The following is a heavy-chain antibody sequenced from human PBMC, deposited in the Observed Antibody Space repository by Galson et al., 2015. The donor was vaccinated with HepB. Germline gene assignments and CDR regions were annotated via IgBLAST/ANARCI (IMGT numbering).Heavy chain of an antibody. CDR1: GFTFSSYA. Sequence: SLRLSCAASGFTFSSYAMSWVRQAPGKGLEWVSAISGSGGSTYYADSVKGRFTISRDNSRNTLYLQMNSLRAEDTAVYYCAKEYDFWSGYSTGWFDPWGQSTLVTVSS. CDR3: AKEYDFWSGYSTGWFDP. V-gene: IGHV3-23*01. D-gene: IGHD3-3*01. J-gene: IGHJ5*02. CDR2: ISGSGGST.